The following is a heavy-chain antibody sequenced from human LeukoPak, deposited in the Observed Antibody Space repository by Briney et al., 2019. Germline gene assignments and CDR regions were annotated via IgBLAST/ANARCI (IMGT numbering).Heavy chain of an antibody. CDR1: GITFRSYG. Sequence: PGRSLRLSCAASGITFRSYGMHWVRQAPGKGLEWVAVISYDGSHKYYADSVKGRFSISRDNAKNSLYLQMNSLRAEDTAVYYCARDGVYYFDYWGQGTLVTVSS. V-gene: IGHV3-30*03. CDR3: ARDGVYYFDY. CDR2: ISYDGSHK. J-gene: IGHJ4*02.